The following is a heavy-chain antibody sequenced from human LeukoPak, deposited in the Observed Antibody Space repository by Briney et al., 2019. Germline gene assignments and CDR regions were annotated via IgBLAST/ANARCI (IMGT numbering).Heavy chain of an antibody. CDR3: ARRAVVKRNLDY. J-gene: IGHJ4*02. V-gene: IGHV4-39*01. CDR1: GGSISSSSYY. Sequence: PSETLSLTCTVSGGSISSSSYYWGWIRQPPGKGLEWIGSIYYSGSTYYNPSLKSRVTISVDTSKNQFSLKLSSVTAADTAVCYCARRAVVKRNLDYWGQGTLVTVSS. D-gene: IGHD4-23*01. CDR2: IYYSGST.